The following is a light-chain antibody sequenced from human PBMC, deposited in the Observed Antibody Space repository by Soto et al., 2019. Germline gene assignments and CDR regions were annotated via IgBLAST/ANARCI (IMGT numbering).Light chain of an antibody. CDR3: RQRHMWPIT. CDR1: QSFRGL. J-gene: IGKJ5*01. V-gene: IGKV3-11*01. CDR2: DAY. Sequence: VLTQSPVTLSLSPGERATLSCRASQSFRGLLAWYQQKPGQAPRLLIYDAYNRATGIPPRFSGSGSGTDFTLTISSLEPEDSAVYYCRQRHMWPITFGQGTRLEIK.